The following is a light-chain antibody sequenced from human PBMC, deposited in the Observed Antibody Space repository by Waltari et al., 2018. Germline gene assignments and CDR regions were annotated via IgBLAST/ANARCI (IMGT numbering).Light chain of an antibody. J-gene: IGKJ1*01. CDR2: EVS. Sequence: DVVMTQTPLSLSVTPGQPASISCKSSQSLLHSDGKTYLSWYLQKPGQPPQLLISEVSNRVYVVPDRFSGSVSGTDFTLKISRVEAEDVGVYYCMQIKQLPPWTFGQGTKVEIK. CDR3: MQIKQLPPWT. CDR1: QSLLHSDGKTY. V-gene: IGKV2D-29*01.